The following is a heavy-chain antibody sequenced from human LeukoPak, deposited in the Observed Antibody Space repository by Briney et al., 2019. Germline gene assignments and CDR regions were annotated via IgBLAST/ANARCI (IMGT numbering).Heavy chain of an antibody. CDR2: INPNSGGT. J-gene: IGHJ4*02. CDR1: GYTFTGYY. CDR3: ARGFYGSAYCGGDCFFYY. Sequence: ASVKVSCTASGYTFTGYYMHWVRQAPGQGLEWMGWINPNSGGTNYAQNFQARVTMTRDSSINTAYMEVSRLRSDDTAVYYCARGFYGSAYCGGDCFFYYWGQGTLVTVSS. V-gene: IGHV1-2*02. D-gene: IGHD2-21*02.